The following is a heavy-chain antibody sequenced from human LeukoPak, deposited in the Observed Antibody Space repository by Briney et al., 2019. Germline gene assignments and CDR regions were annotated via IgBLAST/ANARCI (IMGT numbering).Heavy chain of an antibody. CDR2: IYTTGST. CDR3: ARDPSGTPSAYNWFDP. V-gene: IGHV4-4*07. J-gene: IGHJ5*02. CDR1: GGSISSYY. Sequence: PSETLSLTCTVSGGSISSYYWSWIRQPAGKGLEWIGRIYTTGSTTYNPSLKSRLSMSVDTSKNQFSLKLSSVTAADTAVYFCARDPSGTPSAYNWFDPWGQGTLVTVSP. D-gene: IGHD1-7*01.